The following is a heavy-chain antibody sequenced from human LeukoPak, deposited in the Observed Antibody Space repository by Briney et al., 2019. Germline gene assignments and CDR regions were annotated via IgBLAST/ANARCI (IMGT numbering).Heavy chain of an antibody. D-gene: IGHD5-18*01. Sequence: PSETLSLTCTVSGGSISSSSYYWGWIRQPPGKGLEWIGSIYYSGSTYYNPSLKSRVTISVDTSKNQFSLKLSSVTAADTAVYYCARQLSPPYTAMVSNLFDYWGQGTLVTVSS. J-gene: IGHJ4*02. V-gene: IGHV4-39*01. CDR2: IYYSGST. CDR1: GGSISSSSYY. CDR3: ARQLSPPYTAMVSNLFDY.